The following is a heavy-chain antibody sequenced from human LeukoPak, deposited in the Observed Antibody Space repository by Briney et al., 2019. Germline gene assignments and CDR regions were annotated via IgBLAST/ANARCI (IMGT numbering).Heavy chain of an antibody. V-gene: IGHV3-21*01. CDR2: ISSSSSYI. J-gene: IGHJ4*02. CDR3: ASDCSSTSCYTGAAVFDY. Sequence: GGSLRLSCAASGFTFSSYSMNWVRQAPGKGLEWVSSISSSSSYIYYADSVKGRFTISRDNAKNSLYLQMNSLRAEDTAVYYCASDCSSTSCYTGAAVFDYWGQGTLVTVSS. CDR1: GFTFSSYS. D-gene: IGHD2-2*02.